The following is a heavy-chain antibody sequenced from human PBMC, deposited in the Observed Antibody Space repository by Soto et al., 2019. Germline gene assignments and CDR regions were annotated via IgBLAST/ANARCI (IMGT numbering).Heavy chain of an antibody. CDR3: ARGGIIAAANPYYYGMDV. Sequence: GGSLRLSCAASGFTFSSYDMHWVRQATGKGLEWVSAIGTAGDTYYPGSVKGRFTISRENAKNSLYLQLNSLRAEDTAVYYCARGGIIAAANPYYYGMDVWGQGTTVNVPS. J-gene: IGHJ6*02. D-gene: IGHD6-13*01. CDR2: IGTAGDT. V-gene: IGHV3-13*01. CDR1: GFTFSSYD.